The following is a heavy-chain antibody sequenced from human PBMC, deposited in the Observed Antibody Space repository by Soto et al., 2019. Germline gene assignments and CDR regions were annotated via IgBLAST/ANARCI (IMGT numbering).Heavy chain of an antibody. J-gene: IGHJ4*02. CDR2: IIPIFGTA. D-gene: IGHD3-22*01. Sequence: ASVKVSCKASGGTFSSYAISWVRQPPGQGLEWMGGIIPIFGTANYAQKFQGRVTITADESTSTAYMELSSLRSEDTAVYYCASALEYDSSGHYWFDYWGQGTLVTVSS. CDR1: GGTFSSYA. CDR3: ASALEYDSSGHYWFDY. V-gene: IGHV1-69*13.